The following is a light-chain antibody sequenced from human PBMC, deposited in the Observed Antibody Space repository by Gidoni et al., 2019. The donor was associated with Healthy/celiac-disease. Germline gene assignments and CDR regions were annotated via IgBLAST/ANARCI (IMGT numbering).Light chain of an antibody. CDR2: EGS. V-gene: IGLV2-23*01. J-gene: IGLJ3*02. CDR3: CSYAGSSTSWV. CDR1: SSDVGSYNL. Sequence: QSALTQPASVSGSPGQSITISCTGTSSDVGSYNLVSWYQECPGKAPKLIIYEGSKRPSGVSNRFSASKSGNTASLTISGRQAEDEADYYCCSYAGSSTSWVFGGGAKLTVL.